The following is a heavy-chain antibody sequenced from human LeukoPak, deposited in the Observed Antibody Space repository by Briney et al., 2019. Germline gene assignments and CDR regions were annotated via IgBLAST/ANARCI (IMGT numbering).Heavy chain of an antibody. CDR2: ISPTGSTT. CDR1: GFSFSGHW. D-gene: IGHD6-6*01. CDR3: ARGPNSNWSGLDF. J-gene: IGHJ4*02. Sequence: GGSLRLSCTASGFSFSGHWMHWARQLPGKGLVWVSRISPTGSTTSYADPVKGRFTVSRDNAKDTLYLQVNNLRAEDTAVYYCARGPNSNWSGLDFWGQGTLLTVSS. V-gene: IGHV3-74*01.